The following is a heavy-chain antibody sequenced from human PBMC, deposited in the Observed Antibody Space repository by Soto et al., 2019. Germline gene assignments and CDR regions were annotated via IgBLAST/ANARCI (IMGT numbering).Heavy chain of an antibody. J-gene: IGHJ5*02. CDR3: ARIRRARHTNWCDP. CDR2: MNPNSGNT. CDR1: GYTFTSYD. V-gene: IGHV1-8*01. Sequence: ASVKVSCKASGYTFTSYDINWVRQATGQGLEWMGWMNPNSGNTGYAQKFQGRVTMTRNTSISTAYMELSSLRSEDTAVYYCARIRRARHTNWCDPWGQGTLVTVSS. D-gene: IGHD6-6*01.